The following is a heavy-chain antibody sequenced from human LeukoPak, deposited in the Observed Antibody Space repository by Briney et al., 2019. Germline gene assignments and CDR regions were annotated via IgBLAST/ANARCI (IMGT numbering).Heavy chain of an antibody. Sequence: SETLSLTCTVSGGSISSYYWSWIRQPAGKGLEWIGRIYTSGSTNYNPSLKSRVTISVDTSKNQFSLKLSSVTAADTAVYYCARQVYDYGDYVLWFDPWGQGTLVTVSS. CDR1: GGSISSYY. V-gene: IGHV4-4*07. J-gene: IGHJ5*02. CDR3: ARQVYDYGDYVLWFDP. CDR2: IYTSGST. D-gene: IGHD4-17*01.